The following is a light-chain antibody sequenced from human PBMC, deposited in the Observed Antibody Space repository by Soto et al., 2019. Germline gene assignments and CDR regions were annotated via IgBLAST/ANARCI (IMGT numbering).Light chain of an antibody. Sequence: EIVMTRSPATLSVSPGERATLSCRASQSVSSNLAWYQQKPGQAPRLLIYGASTRATGIPARFSGSGSGTEFTLTISSLQSEDFAVYYCQQYNNWPPWTFDQGTKVEIK. CDR2: GAS. CDR1: QSVSSN. CDR3: QQYNNWPPWT. J-gene: IGKJ1*01. V-gene: IGKV3-15*01.